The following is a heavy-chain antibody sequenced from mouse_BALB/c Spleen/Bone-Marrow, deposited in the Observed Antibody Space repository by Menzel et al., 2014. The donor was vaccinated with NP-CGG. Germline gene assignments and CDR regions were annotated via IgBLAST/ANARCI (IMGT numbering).Heavy chain of an antibody. CDR2: IHYSGST. CDR1: AYSITSGYG. Sequence: EVKLQESGPVLVKPSQSLSLTCTVTAYSITSGYGWHWIRQFPGNKLEWMGYIHYSGSTHYNPSLKSRISITRDTSKNQFFLQLNSVTTEDTATYYCAREAGTTARFAYWGQGTLVTVSA. V-gene: IGHV3-1*02. CDR3: AREAGTTARFAY. J-gene: IGHJ3*01. D-gene: IGHD1-2*01.